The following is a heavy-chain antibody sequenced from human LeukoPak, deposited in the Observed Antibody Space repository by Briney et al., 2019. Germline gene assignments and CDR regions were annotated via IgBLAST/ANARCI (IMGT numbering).Heavy chain of an antibody. CDR3: AKGSTSWGNYYYYYMDV. Sequence: SVKVSCKASGGTFSSYAISWVRQAPGQGLEWMGGIIPIFGTANYAQKFQGRVTITTGESTSTAYMELSRLRSDDTAVYYCAKGSTSWGNYYYYYMDVWGKGTTVTVSS. J-gene: IGHJ6*03. D-gene: IGHD2-2*01. CDR2: IIPIFGTA. V-gene: IGHV1-69*05. CDR1: GGTFSSYA.